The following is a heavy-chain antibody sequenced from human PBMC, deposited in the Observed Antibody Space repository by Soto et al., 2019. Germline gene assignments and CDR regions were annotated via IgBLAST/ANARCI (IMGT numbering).Heavy chain of an antibody. J-gene: IGHJ6*03. CDR1: GFTFSSYA. V-gene: IGHV3-23*01. D-gene: IGHD2-15*01. CDR2: ISGSGGST. Sequence: TGGSLRLSCAASGFTFSSYAMSWVRQAPGKGLEWVSAISGSGGSTYYADSVKGRFTISRDNSKNTLYLQMNSLRAEDTAVYYCAKGGYCSGGSCYSYYYYMDVWSKGTTVTVSS. CDR3: AKGGYCSGGSCYSYYYYMDV.